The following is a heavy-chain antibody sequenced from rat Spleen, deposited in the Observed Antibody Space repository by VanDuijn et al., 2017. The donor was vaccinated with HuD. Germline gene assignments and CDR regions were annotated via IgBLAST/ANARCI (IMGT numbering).Heavy chain of an antibody. D-gene: IGHD1-10*01. CDR1: GYSITSGYG. V-gene: IGHV3-3*01. CDR3: ARSLGRVYNNYFDY. Sequence: EVQLQESGPGLVKPSQSLSLTCSVTGYSITSGYGWNWIRKFPGNKLEWMGYINSAGTTKYNPPLKSQISITRDTSKNQFFLQLTSVTTEDTATYYCARSLGRVYNNYFDYWGQGVMVTVSS. J-gene: IGHJ2*01. CDR2: INSAGTT.